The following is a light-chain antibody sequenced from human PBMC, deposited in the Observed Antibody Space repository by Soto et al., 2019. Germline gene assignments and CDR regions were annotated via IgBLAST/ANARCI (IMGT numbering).Light chain of an antibody. CDR2: GAS. J-gene: IGKJ4*01. CDR3: QQYGSSPRPT. V-gene: IGKV3-20*01. Sequence: EIVLTQSPCTLSLSPGERATLSCRAIQTIRNIHLAWYQQKSGQAPRLLIFGASTRITAIPDRFSGSGSGTDFTLTINRLEPEDFAVYYCQQYGSSPRPTFGGGTKVDIK. CDR1: QTIRNIH.